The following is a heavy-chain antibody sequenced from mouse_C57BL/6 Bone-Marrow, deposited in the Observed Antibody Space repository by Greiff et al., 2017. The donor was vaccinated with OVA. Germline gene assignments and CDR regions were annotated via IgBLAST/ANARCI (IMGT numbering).Heavy chain of an antibody. CDR1: GYTFTSYC. J-gene: IGHJ3*01. D-gene: IGHD1-1*01. CDR3: ARGYYSSRSLAY. CDR2: IYPRSGNT. Sequence: VQLQQSGAELARPGASVKLSCKASGYTFTSYCLSWVKQRTGQGLEWIGEIYPRSGNTYYNEKFKGKATLTADQSSSTAYMELRILTSEDSAVYFCARGYYSSRSLAYWCQGTLVTVSA. V-gene: IGHV1-81*01.